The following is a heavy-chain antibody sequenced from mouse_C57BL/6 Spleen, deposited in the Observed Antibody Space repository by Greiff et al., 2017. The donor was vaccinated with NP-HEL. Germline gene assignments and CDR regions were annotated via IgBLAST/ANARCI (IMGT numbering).Heavy chain of an antibody. CDR3: AREGQLRLPFAY. J-gene: IGHJ3*01. CDR1: GFTFSDYY. Sequence: EVQGVESGGGLVQPGGSLKLSCAASGFTFSDYYMYWVRQTPEKRLEWVAYISNGGGSTYYPDTVKGRFTISRDNAKNTLYLQMSRLKSEDTAMYYCAREGQLRLPFAYWGQGTLVTVSA. V-gene: IGHV5-12*01. CDR2: ISNGGGST. D-gene: IGHD3-2*02.